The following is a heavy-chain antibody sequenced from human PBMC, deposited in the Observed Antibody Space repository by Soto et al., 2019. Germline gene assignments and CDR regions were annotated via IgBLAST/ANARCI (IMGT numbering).Heavy chain of an antibody. CDR1: GFTFSTYA. V-gene: IGHV3-64D*06. D-gene: IGHD3-9*01. J-gene: IGHJ5*02. CDR3: VKVSTFYDILTGYYSTNFFDP. Sequence: GSLLVPCSASGFTFSTYAMHWVRQAPGKGLQYVSTISSDGDITYYADSVKGRFTISRDNSKNTLYLQMNSLRPEDTAVYYCVKVSTFYDILTGYYSTNFFDPWGQGTLVTVSS. CDR2: ISSDGDIT.